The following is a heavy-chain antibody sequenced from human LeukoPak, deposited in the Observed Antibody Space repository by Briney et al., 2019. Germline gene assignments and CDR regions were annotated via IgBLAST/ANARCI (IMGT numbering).Heavy chain of an antibody. CDR2: IKSKTDGGTT. J-gene: IGHJ4*02. Sequence: GGSLRLSCAASGFTFSNAWMSWVRQAPGKGLEWVGRIKSKTDGGTTDYAAPVKGRFTISRDDSKNTLYLQMSSLRAEDTAVYYCAKETTVAGFYPYFDYWCQGTLVTVSS. V-gene: IGHV3-15*01. D-gene: IGHD6-19*01. CDR3: AKETTVAGFYPYFDY. CDR1: GFTFSNAW.